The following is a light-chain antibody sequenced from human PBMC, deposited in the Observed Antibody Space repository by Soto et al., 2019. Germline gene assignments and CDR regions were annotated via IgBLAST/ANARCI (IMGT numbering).Light chain of an antibody. V-gene: IGKV1-39*01. Sequence: MTQSEATLSVCPGDRVTITCRASQGISSYLAWYHQKPGKAHQLRIDAASTLQSGVPSRFSGIGSGTDCTLASSSVRPEDLGSFYCQQTFNSPITFGQGTRLEIK. CDR3: QQTFNSPIT. CDR2: AAS. CDR1: QGISSY. J-gene: IGKJ5*01.